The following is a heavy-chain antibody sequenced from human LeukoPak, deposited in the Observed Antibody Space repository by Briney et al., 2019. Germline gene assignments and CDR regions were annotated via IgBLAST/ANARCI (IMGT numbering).Heavy chain of an antibody. Sequence: SETLSLTCTVSGGSITSRTYSWGWIRQPPGKGLERIGTIDYSGITYYNPSLKSRVTISVDTSKNQFPLKLSSVTAADTAVYYCASSVRYYDSSGQLDYWGQGTLVTVSS. CDR3: ASSVRYYDSSGQLDY. J-gene: IGHJ4*02. CDR1: GGSITSRTYS. V-gene: IGHV4-39*01. CDR2: IDYSGIT. D-gene: IGHD3-22*01.